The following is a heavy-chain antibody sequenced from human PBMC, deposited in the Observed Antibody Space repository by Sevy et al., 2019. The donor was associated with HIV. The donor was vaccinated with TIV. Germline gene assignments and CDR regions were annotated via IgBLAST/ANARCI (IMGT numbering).Heavy chain of an antibody. J-gene: IGHJ3*01. Sequence: GGSLRLSCATSGITVSLNYMSWVRQAPGKGLEWVSAIYAGDSTYYTDSVRGRFTISRDNSKNTLYLQMNSLRVEDTATYYWAKTRGFSGLHAFDAWGQGTLVIVSS. V-gene: IGHV3-53*01. CDR3: AKTRGFSGLHAFDA. CDR1: GITVSLNY. D-gene: IGHD5-18*01. CDR2: IYAGDST.